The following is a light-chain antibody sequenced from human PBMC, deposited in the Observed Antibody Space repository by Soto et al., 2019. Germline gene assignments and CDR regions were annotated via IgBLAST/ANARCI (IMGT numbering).Light chain of an antibody. V-gene: IGKV2-30*01. Sequence: DAVMTQSPLSLSVPLGQSASISCRSSQSLPYSDGDTYLNWYHQRPGQSPRRLIHKVSQRDSGVPDRISGSGSGTDFTLEISRVEAEDVGVYYCLQATNWPWTFGQGTKV. CDR1: QSLPYSDGDTY. CDR2: KVS. J-gene: IGKJ1*01. CDR3: LQATNWPWT.